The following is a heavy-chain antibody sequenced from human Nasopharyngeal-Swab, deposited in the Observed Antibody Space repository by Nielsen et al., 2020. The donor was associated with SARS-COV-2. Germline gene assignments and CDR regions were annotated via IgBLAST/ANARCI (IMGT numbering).Heavy chain of an antibody. CDR2: ISSSSSYI. CDR3: ASHGASNAFDI. J-gene: IGHJ3*02. Sequence: GGSLRLSCAASGFTFSSYSMNWVRQAPGKGLEWVSSISSSSSYIYYADSVKGRFTISRDNSKNTLYLQMNSLRAEDTAVYYCASHGASNAFDIWGQGTMVTVSS. D-gene: IGHD4/OR15-4a*01. CDR1: GFTFSSYS. V-gene: IGHV3-21*01.